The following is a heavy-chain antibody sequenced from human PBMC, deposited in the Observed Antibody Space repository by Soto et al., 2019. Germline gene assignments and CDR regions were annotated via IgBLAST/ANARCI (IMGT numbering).Heavy chain of an antibody. V-gene: IGHV3-21*01. D-gene: IGHD3-3*01. CDR3: ARAYDFWSGPPFA. Sequence: LRLSCAASGFTFSSYSMNWVRQAPGKGLEWVSSISSSSSYIYYADSVKGRFTISRDNAKNSLYLQMNSLRAEDTAVYYCARAYDFWSGPPFAWGQGTTVTVSS. CDR1: GFTFSSYS. CDR2: ISSSSSYI. J-gene: IGHJ6*02.